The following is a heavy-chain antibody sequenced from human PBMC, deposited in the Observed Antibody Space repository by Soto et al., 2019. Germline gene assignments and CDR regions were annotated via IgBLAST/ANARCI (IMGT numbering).Heavy chain of an antibody. D-gene: IGHD1-1*01. CDR3: ASSPTTWNDAFDI. CDR1: GFTFSSYA. Sequence: QVQLVESGGGVVQPGRSLRLSCAASGFTFSSYAMHWVRQAPGKGLEWVSVISYDGSNKYYADSVKGRFTISRDNSKNTHYLHMNSMRAEDTAVYYCASSPTTWNDAFDIWGQVTMVTVSS. V-gene: IGHV3-30-3*01. CDR2: ISYDGSNK. J-gene: IGHJ3*02.